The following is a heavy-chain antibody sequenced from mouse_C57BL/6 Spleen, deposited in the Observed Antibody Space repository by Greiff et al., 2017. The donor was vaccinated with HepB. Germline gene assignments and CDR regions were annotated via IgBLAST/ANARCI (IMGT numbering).Heavy chain of an antibody. CDR1: GFSFTSYG. CDR3: AKHDDYEDAMDY. D-gene: IGHD2-4*01. V-gene: IGHV2-9*01. J-gene: IGHJ4*01. CDR2: ICGGGSS. Sequence: VKLMESGPGLVAPSQSLSISCTASGFSFTSYGVDWVRQPPGKGLEWLGVICGGGSSNYNSAHMSRLSISNDNAMTQVFLKMNSLQTDDTATYYCAKHDDYEDAMDYWGQGTSVTVSS.